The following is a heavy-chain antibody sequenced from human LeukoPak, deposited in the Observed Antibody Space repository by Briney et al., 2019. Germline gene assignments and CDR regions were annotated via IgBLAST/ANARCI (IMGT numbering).Heavy chain of an antibody. V-gene: IGHV4-34*01. CDR3: ARGRGSSGWYNDY. Sequence: PSETLSLTCAVYGGSFSGYYWSWIRQPPGKGLEWIGEINHSGSTNYNPSLKSRVTISVDTSKNQFSLKPSSVTAADTAVYHCARGRGSSGWYNDYWGQGTLVTVSS. J-gene: IGHJ4*02. CDR2: INHSGST. CDR1: GGSFSGYY. D-gene: IGHD6-19*01.